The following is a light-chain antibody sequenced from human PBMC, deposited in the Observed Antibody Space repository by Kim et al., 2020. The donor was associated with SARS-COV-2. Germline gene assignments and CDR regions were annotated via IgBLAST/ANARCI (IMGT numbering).Light chain of an antibody. Sequence: DIQMTQSHCTLSASVGDRVTSTCRDSQSINSWMAWYQQKPGKAPKLLIYWASTLESGVPSRFSGSGSGTEFTRTIHSLQPDDFATYHCQQYHSYFYTFGKETNL. CDR3: QQYHSYFYT. V-gene: IGKV1-5*03. CDR1: QSINSW. J-gene: IGKJ2*01. CDR2: WAS.